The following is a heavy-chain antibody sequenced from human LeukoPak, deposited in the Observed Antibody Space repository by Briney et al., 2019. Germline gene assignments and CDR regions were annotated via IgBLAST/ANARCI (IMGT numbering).Heavy chain of an antibody. CDR3: TTLTTVFFNNDN. D-gene: IGHD3-22*01. V-gene: IGHV3-15*01. CDR1: GFTLSKAW. Sequence: GGSLRLSCAASGFTLSKAWMSRVRQAPGEELEWVGLIRNKADGGTTAYAAPVNGRFTISRDDSKNTLYLQTNSLETEDSAVYYCTTLTTVFFNNDNWGQGTLVTVSS. J-gene: IGHJ4*02. CDR2: IRNKADGGTT.